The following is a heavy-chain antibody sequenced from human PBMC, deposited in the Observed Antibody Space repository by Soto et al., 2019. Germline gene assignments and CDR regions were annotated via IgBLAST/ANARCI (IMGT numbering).Heavy chain of an antibody. J-gene: IGHJ6*02. V-gene: IGHV5-10-1*01. CDR3: ARRLNLYYYGSWSYYNVSTDYYYYGMHV. D-gene: IGHD3-10*01. CDR2: IDPIDSYT. Sequence: PGEPLRIPWRGSGYSFISYCSSWVRKKPGKGQEWMWRIDPIDSYTNYSPSVQGDVTISADKSISTAYLQWSSLKASDTAMYYCARRLNLYYYGSWSYYNVSTDYYYYGMHVWGQGTTVTVSS. CDR1: GYSFISYC.